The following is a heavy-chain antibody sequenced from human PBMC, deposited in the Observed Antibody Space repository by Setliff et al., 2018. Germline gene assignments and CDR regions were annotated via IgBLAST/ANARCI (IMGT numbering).Heavy chain of an antibody. CDR2: IYYSGST. CDR3: ARGGSWYGSSFDS. V-gene: IGHV4-59*01. Sequence: NPSETLSLTCTVSGGSISSYYWSWIRQPPGKGLEWIGYIYYSGSTNYSPSLKSRVTISVDTSKNQFSLKLTSVTAADTAVYYCARGGSWYGSSFDSWGQGRLVTVSS. CDR1: GGSISSYY. J-gene: IGHJ4*02. D-gene: IGHD6-13*01.